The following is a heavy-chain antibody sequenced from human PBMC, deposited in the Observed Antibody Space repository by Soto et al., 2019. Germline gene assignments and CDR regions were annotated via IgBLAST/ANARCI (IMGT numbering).Heavy chain of an antibody. Sequence: QVQLQESGPGLVKPSQTLSLTCSVSGTSTSSGAFNWNWIRQLPGKGLEWIGDIYYTGSSNYNPSLQNRVTISLDTSKNHFLLKLSEVTAADTAVYYCEALVRAVTMKQYHGKVVWGPGTTVNVSS. CDR1: GTSTSSGAFN. V-gene: IGHV4-30-4*01. CDR3: EALVRAVTMKQYHGKVV. CDR2: IYYTGSS. D-gene: IGHD3-10*01. J-gene: IGHJ6*02.